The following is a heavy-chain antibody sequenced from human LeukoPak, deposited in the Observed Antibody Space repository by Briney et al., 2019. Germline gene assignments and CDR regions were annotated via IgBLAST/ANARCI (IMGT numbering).Heavy chain of an antibody. CDR3: AREGLGYSYGY. D-gene: IGHD5-18*01. CDR2: VHSDGSST. Sequence: GGSLRLSCVASGFTFSRYWMHWVLQAPGKGLMWVSRVHSDGSSTYYADSVKGRFTISRDNAKNTLYLQMNSLRAEDTAVYYCAREGLGYSYGYWGQGTLVTVSS. V-gene: IGHV3-74*01. CDR1: GFTFSRYW. J-gene: IGHJ4*02.